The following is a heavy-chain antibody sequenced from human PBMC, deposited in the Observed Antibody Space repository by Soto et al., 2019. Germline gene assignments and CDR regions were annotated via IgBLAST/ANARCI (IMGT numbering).Heavy chain of an antibody. CDR1: GFSLSTIGVG. V-gene: IGHV2-5*02. CDR2: IYWDDDK. CDR3: AHVGGH. Sequence: QITLKESGPTLVKPTQTLTLTCTFSGFSLSTIGVGVGWISQPPGKALEWLALIYWDDDKRYSPSLKSRLAITIDAAKNQVVLTMTDMDPVDTATYYCAHVGGHWGQGTLGTVPS. D-gene: IGHD2-15*01. J-gene: IGHJ4*02.